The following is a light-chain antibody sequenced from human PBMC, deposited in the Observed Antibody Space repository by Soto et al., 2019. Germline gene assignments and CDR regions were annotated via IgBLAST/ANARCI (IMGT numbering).Light chain of an antibody. J-gene: IGKJ5*01. Sequence: DIQLTQSASFLSASLXDRVSITCPASQGIGNYLAXXQQXXGXAPKXXXPNXSSLQTGGPSRLSGSGSGTEFTLTISSLQPEYFANYYFQQRQSDTRTFGQGTRLEIK. CDR2: NXS. V-gene: IGKV1-9*01. CDR1: QGIGNY. CDR3: QQRQSDTRT.